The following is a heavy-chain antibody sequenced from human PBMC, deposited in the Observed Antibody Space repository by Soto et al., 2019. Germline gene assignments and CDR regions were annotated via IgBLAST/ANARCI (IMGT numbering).Heavy chain of an antibody. D-gene: IGHD3-3*01. CDR1: GFTFSSYS. CDR2: ISSSYI. Sequence: GESLKISCAASGFTFSSYSMNWVRQAPGKGLEWVSSISSSYIYYADSVKGRFTISRDNAKNSLYLQMNSLRAEDTAVYYCARDGGQSGEFDYWGQGTLVTVSS. CDR3: ARDGGQSGEFDY. J-gene: IGHJ4*02. V-gene: IGHV3-21*01.